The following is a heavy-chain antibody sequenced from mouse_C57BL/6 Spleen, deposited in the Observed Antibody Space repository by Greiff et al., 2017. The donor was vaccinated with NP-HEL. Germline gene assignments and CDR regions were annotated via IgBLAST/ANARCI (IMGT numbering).Heavy chain of an antibody. V-gene: IGHV2-5*01. CDR2: IWRGGST. CDR3: AKNGRYWYFDV. J-gene: IGHJ1*03. CDR1: GFALTSYG. Sequence: QVQLKESGPGLVQPSQCLSITCTASGFALTSYGVHWVRQSPGKGLEWLGVIWRGGSTDDNAAFMSRLSITKENSKSQVFVKMNSLQADDTAIYYCAKNGRYWYFDVWGTGTTVTVSS.